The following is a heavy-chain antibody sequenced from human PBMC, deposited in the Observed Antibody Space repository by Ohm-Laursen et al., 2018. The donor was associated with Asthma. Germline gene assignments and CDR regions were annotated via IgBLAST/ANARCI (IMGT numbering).Heavy chain of an antibody. CDR1: EFTFSTYA. D-gene: IGHD6-13*01. CDR2: ISGSGGST. Sequence: GSLRLSCSASEFTFSTYAMSWVRQAPGKGLEWVSAISGSGGSTYYADSVKGRFTISRDNSKNTLYLQMNSLRAEDTAVYYCAKAHRSSWPYYFDYWGQETLVTVSS. V-gene: IGHV3-23*01. CDR3: AKAHRSSWPYYFDY. J-gene: IGHJ4*02.